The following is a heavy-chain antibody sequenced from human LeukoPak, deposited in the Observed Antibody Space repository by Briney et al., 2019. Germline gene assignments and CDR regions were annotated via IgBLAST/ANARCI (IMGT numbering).Heavy chain of an antibody. J-gene: IGHJ4*02. D-gene: IGHD3-22*01. CDR2: ISGSGGST. CDR3: AKPGRYYDSSGYYPFDY. Sequence: GGSLGLSCAASGFTFSSYAMSWVRQAPGKGLEWVSAISGSGGSTYYADSVKGRFTISRDNSKNTLYLQMNSLRAEDTAVYYCAKPGRYYDSSGYYPFDYWGQGTLVTVSS. V-gene: IGHV3-23*01. CDR1: GFTFSSYA.